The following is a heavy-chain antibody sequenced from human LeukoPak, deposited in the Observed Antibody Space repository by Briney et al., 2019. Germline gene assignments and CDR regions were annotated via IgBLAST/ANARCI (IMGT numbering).Heavy chain of an antibody. D-gene: IGHD1-1*01. CDR3: ARRYNWNDRWD. CDR2: IYYSGIT. V-gene: IGHV4-39*07. CDR1: GGSISSTNYY. Sequence: PSETLSLTCTVSGGSISSTNYYWGWIRQPPGKGLEWIGSIYYSGITYYNPSLKSRLTISLDTSKNQFSLRLSSVTAADTAFYYCARRYNWNDRWDWGQGTLVSVS. J-gene: IGHJ4*02.